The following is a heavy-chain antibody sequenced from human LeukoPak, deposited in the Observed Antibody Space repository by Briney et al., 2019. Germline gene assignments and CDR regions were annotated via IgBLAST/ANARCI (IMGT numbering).Heavy chain of an antibody. CDR1: GYTFTDYY. V-gene: IGHV1-2*02. CDR2: INPNSGGT. D-gene: IGHD3-10*01. CDR3: ARDGSFDI. J-gene: IGHJ3*02. Sequence: ASVEVSCKASGYTFTDYYMHWVRQAPGQGPEWMGWINPNSGGTNYAQKFQGRVTMTRDTSITTAYMEVDRLRSDDTAVYYCARDGSFDIWGQGTMVTVSS.